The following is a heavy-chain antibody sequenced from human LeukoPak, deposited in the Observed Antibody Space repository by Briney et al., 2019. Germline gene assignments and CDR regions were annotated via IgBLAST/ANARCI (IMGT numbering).Heavy chain of an antibody. V-gene: IGHV4-39*01. J-gene: IGHJ4*02. Sequence: KPSETLSLTCTVSGGSISSSSYYWGWIRQPPGKGLEWIGSIYYSGSTYYNPSLKSRVTISVDTSKNQFSLKLSSVTAADTAVYYCATHFTYYYDSSGYRYFDYWGQGTLVTVSS. CDR3: ATHFTYYYDSSGYRYFDY. CDR2: IYYSGST. CDR1: GGSISSSSYY. D-gene: IGHD3-22*01.